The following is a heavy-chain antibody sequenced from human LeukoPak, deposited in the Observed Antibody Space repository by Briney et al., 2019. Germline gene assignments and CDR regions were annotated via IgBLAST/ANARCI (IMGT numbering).Heavy chain of an antibody. CDR1: GGSFNGYS. V-gene: IGHV4-34*01. Sequence: SETLSLTCAVSGGSFNGYSYTWIRQPPGKGLEWIGEIIHRGGTSYNPSLKSRLTISVDTSRKQFSLKLTSVTAADTALYFCARGPLAFRRVAGIFSWGRGTQVTVSS. J-gene: IGHJ5*02. CDR2: IIHRGGT. D-gene: IGHD6-19*01. CDR3: ARGPLAFRRVAGIFS.